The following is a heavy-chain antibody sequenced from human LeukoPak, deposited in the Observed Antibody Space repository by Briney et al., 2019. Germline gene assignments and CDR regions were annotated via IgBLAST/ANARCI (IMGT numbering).Heavy chain of an antibody. CDR2: INPNSGGT. CDR3: ARDLRRLPNSSHGMDV. J-gene: IGHJ6*02. Sequence: ASVKVSCKASGYTFTGYYMHWVRQAPGQGLEWMGWINPNSGGTNYAQKFQGWVTMTRDTSISTAYMELSRRRSDDTAVYYCARDLRRLPNSSHGMDVWGQGTTVTVSS. CDR1: GYTFTGYY. V-gene: IGHV1-2*04. D-gene: IGHD4-23*01.